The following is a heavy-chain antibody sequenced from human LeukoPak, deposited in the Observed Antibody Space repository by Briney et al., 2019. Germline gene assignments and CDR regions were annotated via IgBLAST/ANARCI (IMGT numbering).Heavy chain of an antibody. CDR1: GVTFSSYA. J-gene: IGHJ6*02. V-gene: IGHV3-23*01. CDR2: ISGSGGST. D-gene: IGHD3-16*02. CDR3: AKEGRSSHFYYGMDV. Sequence: GSLRLSCAASGVTFSSYAMSWVRQAPGKGLEWVSAISGSGGSTYYADSVKGRFTISRDNSKNTLYLQMNSLRAEDTAVYYCAKEGRSSHFYYGMDVWGQGTTVTVSS.